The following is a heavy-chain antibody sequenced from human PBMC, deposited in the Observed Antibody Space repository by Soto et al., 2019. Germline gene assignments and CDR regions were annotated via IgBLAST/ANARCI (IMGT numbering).Heavy chain of an antibody. D-gene: IGHD6-19*01. CDR3: AREVSPNSRGWYTVLVRGFVP. CDR2: IYYSGSA. Sequence: QVQLQESGPGLVKPSQTLSLTCTVSGGSISSSDYYWSWIRQHPGKGLEWIGYIYYSGSAYYNPSRKSRVTISVDSSKNQFSLKVTSVTAADTAVYYCAREVSPNSRGWYTVLVRGFVPWGQGTLVTVSS. CDR1: GGSISSSDYY. V-gene: IGHV4-31*03. J-gene: IGHJ5*02.